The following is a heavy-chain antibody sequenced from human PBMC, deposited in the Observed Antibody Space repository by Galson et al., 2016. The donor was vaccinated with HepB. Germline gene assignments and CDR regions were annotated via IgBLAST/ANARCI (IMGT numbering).Heavy chain of an antibody. J-gene: IGHJ4*02. CDR1: GFNFNNFA. V-gene: IGHV3-23*01. CDR2: ISYGGHRK. Sequence: SMRLSCAASGFNFNNFAMSWVRQGPGRGLEWVSAISYGGHRKYYAAYVKGRFTVTRDNSKNTVWLPMNSQRAEDTALYYCAKDPDSMRTFAADSWGQGTPVTVSS. D-gene: IGHD3-22*01. CDR3: AKDPDSMRTFAADS.